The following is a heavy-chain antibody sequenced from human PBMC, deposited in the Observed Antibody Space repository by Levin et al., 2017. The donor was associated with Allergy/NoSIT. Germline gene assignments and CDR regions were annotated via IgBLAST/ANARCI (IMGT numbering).Heavy chain of an antibody. V-gene: IGHV1-2*02. CDR2: VNCNSGDT. CDR3: ARNDYGDYVQNFDY. Sequence: PGESLKISCEAAGYTFTDHYMHWVRQAPGQGLEWMGWVNCNSGDTQYAQKFQDRVTMTRDTSITTAYIEVSSLRFDDTALYFCARNDYGDYVQNFDYWGQGTLVTVSS. CDR1: GYTFTDHY. D-gene: IGHD4-17*01. J-gene: IGHJ4*02.